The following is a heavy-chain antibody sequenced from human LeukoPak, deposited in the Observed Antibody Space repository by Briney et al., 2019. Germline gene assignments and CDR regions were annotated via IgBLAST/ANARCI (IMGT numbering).Heavy chain of an antibody. Sequence: ASVKVSCKVSGYTLTELSMHWVRQAPGTGLEWMGGFDPEDGETIYAQKFQGRVTMTEDTSTDTAYMELSSLRSEDTAVYYCATPDKNYYDSSGYYPRPFDYWGQGTLVTVSS. V-gene: IGHV1-24*01. CDR1: GYTLTELS. D-gene: IGHD3-22*01. CDR2: FDPEDGET. J-gene: IGHJ4*02. CDR3: ATPDKNYYDSSGYYPRPFDY.